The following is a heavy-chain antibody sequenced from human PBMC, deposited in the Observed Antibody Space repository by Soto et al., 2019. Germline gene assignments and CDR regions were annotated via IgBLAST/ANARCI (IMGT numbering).Heavy chain of an antibody. V-gene: IGHV3-53*01. D-gene: IGHD2-15*01. CDR3: ARADGGNPALFDP. Sequence: EVQLVESGGGLIQPGGSLRLSCAASGFTVSRDYMSWVRQAPGKGLEWVSVIYTGGSTYYADSVKGRFTFSRDNSKNTLYLQMNSPRAEDTAVYYCARADGGNPALFDPWGQGTLVTVSS. J-gene: IGHJ5*02. CDR2: IYTGGST. CDR1: GFTVSRDY.